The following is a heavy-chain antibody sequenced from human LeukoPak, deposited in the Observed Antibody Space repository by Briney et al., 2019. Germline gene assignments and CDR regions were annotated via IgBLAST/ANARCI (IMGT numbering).Heavy chain of an antibody. J-gene: IGHJ4*02. V-gene: IGHV1-2*02. CDR2: INPSSGDS. CDR3: ARPIDYGDFRTFFY. Sequence: GASARVSCKHPRYSLIGYFMRSVPHAPGQGVEWMGWINPSSGDSNYAQKFQGRVTMTRDTSIGTVYMEVSRLRSDDTAVYYCARPIDYGDFRTFFYWGQGTLVTVSS. CDR1: RYSLIGYF. D-gene: IGHD4-17*01.